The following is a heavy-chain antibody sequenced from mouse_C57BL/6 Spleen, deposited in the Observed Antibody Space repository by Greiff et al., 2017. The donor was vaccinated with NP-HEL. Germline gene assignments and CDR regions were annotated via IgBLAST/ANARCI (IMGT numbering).Heavy chain of an antibody. J-gene: IGHJ4*01. Sequence: EVQLVESGGGLVKPGGSLKLSCAASGFTFSDYGMHWVRQAPEKGLEWVAYISSGSSTIYYADTVKGRFTISRDNAKNTLFLQMTSLRSEDTAMYYCSRGLRYAMDYWGHRTSVTVSS. CDR1: GFTFSDYG. V-gene: IGHV5-17*01. CDR3: SRGLRYAMDY. D-gene: IGHD2-4*01. CDR2: ISSGSSTI.